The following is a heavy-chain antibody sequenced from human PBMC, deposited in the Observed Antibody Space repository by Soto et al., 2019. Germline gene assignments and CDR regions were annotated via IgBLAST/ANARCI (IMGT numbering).Heavy chain of an antibody. D-gene: IGHD2-21*01. J-gene: IGHJ4*02. V-gene: IGHV1-69*01. CDR3: VRGGDGYNFGAVC. CDR2: IIPKLGSA. CDR1: GGGNLRDYR. Sequence: QVQLVQSGAEVKEPGSSVKVSCKASGGGNLRDYRTTWVRRAPGQGLEWMGGIIPKLGSANYAQNFEGRVTVTADESTNTVYMELRSLRSDDTAVYYCVRGGDGYNFGAVCWGQGTPVTVSS.